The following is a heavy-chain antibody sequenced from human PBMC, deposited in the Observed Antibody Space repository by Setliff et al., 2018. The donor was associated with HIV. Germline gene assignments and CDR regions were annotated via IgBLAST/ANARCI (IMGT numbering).Heavy chain of an antibody. J-gene: IGHJ5*02. CDR1: GGSISSGNYF. CDR3: ARGTGYYYDSSGSNCFDP. V-gene: IGHV4-61*02. D-gene: IGHD3-22*01. CDR2: IYTSGST. Sequence: SETLSLTCTVSGGSISSGNYFWNWIRQPAGKGLEWIGRIYTSGSTHYDPSLESRVTMSVDTSKNQFSLKLSSVTAADTAVYYCARGTGYYYDSSGSNCFDPWGQGTLVTVSS.